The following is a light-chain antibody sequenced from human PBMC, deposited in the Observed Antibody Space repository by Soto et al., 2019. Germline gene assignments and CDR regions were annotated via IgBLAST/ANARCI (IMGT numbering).Light chain of an antibody. J-gene: IGLJ1*01. V-gene: IGLV1-40*01. Sequence: QSVLTQPPSVSGAPGQRVTISCTGSSSNIGPGHDVHWYQHLPGTAPKLLIYSNTNRPSGVPDRFSGSRSGTSASLAITGLQAEDEADYYCQSYDSSLSGSVFGTGTKVTVL. CDR3: QSYDSSLSGSV. CDR2: SNT. CDR1: SSNIGPGHD.